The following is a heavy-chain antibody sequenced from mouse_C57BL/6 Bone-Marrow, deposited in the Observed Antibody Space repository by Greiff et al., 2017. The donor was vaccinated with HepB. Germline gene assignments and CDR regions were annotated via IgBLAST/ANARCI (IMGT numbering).Heavy chain of an antibody. CDR3: ARVDYYGRRRDY. D-gene: IGHD1-1*01. J-gene: IGHJ4*01. CDR2: INPSNGGT. CDR1: GYTFTSYW. Sequence: QVQLQQPGTELVKPGASVKLSCKASGYTFTSYWMHWVKQRPGQGLECIGNINPSNGGTNYNEKFKSKATLTVDKSSSTAYMQLSSLTSEDSAVYYCARVDYYGRRRDYWGQGTSVTVSS. V-gene: IGHV1-53*01.